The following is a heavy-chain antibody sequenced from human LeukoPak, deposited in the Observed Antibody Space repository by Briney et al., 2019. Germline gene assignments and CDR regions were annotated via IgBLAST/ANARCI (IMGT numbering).Heavy chain of an antibody. J-gene: IGHJ4*02. Sequence: ASVKVSCKVSGYTLTELSMHWVRQAPGKGLEWMGGFDPGDGETIYAQKFQGRVTMTEDTSTDTAYMELSSLRSEDTAVYYCAASPYGDPPYYFDYWGQGTLVTVSS. CDR3: AASPYGDPPYYFDY. CDR1: GYTLTELS. CDR2: FDPGDGET. V-gene: IGHV1-24*01. D-gene: IGHD4-17*01.